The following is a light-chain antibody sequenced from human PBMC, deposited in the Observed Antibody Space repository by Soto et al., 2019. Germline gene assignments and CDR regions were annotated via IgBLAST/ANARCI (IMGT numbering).Light chain of an antibody. Sequence: EIVMTQSPATLSVSPGERASLSCRASQSVRNNLPWYQQKPGHAPRLLIYHASTGAPGIPAGFSGSGSGTEIAITSSSVKAEDYAVYDCQHYTEWPLTFGGGTEVEIK. V-gene: IGKV3-15*01. CDR2: HAS. J-gene: IGKJ4*01. CDR1: QSVRNN. CDR3: QHYTEWPLT.